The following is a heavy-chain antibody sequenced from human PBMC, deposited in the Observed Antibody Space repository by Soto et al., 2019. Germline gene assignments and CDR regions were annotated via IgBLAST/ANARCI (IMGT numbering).Heavy chain of an antibody. Sequence: QVQLQQWGAGLLKPSETLSLTCAVYGGSFSGYYWSWIRQPPGKGLEWIGEINHSGSTNYNPSLKSRVTISVDTSKNQFSLKLSSVTAADTAVYYCARGGGGRNGYSVPYWFDPWGQGTLVTVSS. J-gene: IGHJ5*02. D-gene: IGHD6-13*01. CDR3: ARGGGGRNGYSVPYWFDP. V-gene: IGHV4-34*01. CDR2: INHSGST. CDR1: GGSFSGYY.